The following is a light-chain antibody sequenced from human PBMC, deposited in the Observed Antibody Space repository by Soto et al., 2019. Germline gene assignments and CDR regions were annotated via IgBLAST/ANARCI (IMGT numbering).Light chain of an antibody. V-gene: IGKV3-20*01. CDR1: ERVSSSY. Sequence: VLTQSPDTLSLSPGERATLSCRASERVSSSYLAWYQQKFGQAPRLLLSATSRRAAGIPDRFSGSGSGTDFTLTINRVEPEDVGVYYCQQFCTSPPKTFGQGTKLEI. CDR3: QQFCTSPPKT. CDR2: ATS. J-gene: IGKJ2*01.